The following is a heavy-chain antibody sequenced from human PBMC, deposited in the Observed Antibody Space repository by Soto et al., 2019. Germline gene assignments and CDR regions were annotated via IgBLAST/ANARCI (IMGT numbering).Heavy chain of an antibody. CDR2: FSGGLSTT. V-gene: IGHV3-23*01. CDR3: AKDSGLPRFGALIHAFDL. D-gene: IGHD3-3*01. J-gene: IGHJ3*01. CDR1: GLSITDFA. Sequence: QLLESGGDLGRPGGSLRLSCAASGLSITDFAISWVRLAPRKGLEWVATFSGGLSTTFYADSVKGRFTLSRDTPLNTLYLQLNSLTDDDTAMYYCAKDSGLPRFGALIHAFDLWGPGTRVTVSS.